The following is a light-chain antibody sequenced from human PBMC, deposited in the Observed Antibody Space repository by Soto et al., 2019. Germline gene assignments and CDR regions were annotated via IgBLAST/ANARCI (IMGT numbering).Light chain of an antibody. V-gene: IGKV3-20*01. CDR1: QSVSSSY. CDR2: GAS. CDR3: QQYGSSRSIT. J-gene: IGKJ5*01. Sequence: EMVLTQSPGTLSLSPGERATLSCRASQSVSSSYLAWYQQKPGQAPRLLIYGASSRATGIPDRFSGSGSGTDFTLTTSRLEPEDFAVYYCQQYGSSRSITYGQGTRLEIK.